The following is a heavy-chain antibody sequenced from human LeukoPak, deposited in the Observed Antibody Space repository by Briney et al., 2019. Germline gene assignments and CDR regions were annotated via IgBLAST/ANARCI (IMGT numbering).Heavy chain of an antibody. D-gene: IGHD3-22*01. CDR1: GFTVSVNY. CDR2: IYSGGNT. Sequence: GGSLRLSCAAFGFTVSVNYMSWVRQAPGKGLEYVSVIYSGGNTYYADFVKGRFTISRDNSKNTLYLQMNSLRAEDTAVYYCARKTDSGGQGDYWGPGTLVTVSS. CDR3: ARKTDSGGQGDY. J-gene: IGHJ4*02. V-gene: IGHV3-66*01.